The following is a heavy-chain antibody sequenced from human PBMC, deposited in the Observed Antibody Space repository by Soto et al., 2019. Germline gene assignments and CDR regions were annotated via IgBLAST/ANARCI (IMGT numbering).Heavy chain of an antibody. CDR3: AKARITVVTESQTDY. D-gene: IGHD2-21*02. CDR2: ISGSGGST. Sequence: EVQLLESGGGLVQPGGSLRLSCAASGFTFNSYAMTWVGQAPGKGLEWVSLISGSGGSTYYADSVRGRFSISRDNSKNTLYLQMNSLRAEDTAIYYCAKARITVVTESQTDYWGQGTLVTVSS. V-gene: IGHV3-23*01. J-gene: IGHJ4*02. CDR1: GFTFNSYA.